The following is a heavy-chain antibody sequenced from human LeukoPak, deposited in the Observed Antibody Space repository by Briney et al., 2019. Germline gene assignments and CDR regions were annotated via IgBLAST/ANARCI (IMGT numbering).Heavy chain of an antibody. D-gene: IGHD3-10*01. J-gene: IGHJ4*02. CDR1: GGSISSYY. Sequence: SETLSLTCTVSGGSISSYYWSWIRQPARKGLEWIGRIYNSGSTNYNTNYNPSLTSRVTMSVDTSKNQFSLKLNSVSAADTAVYFCARAIWYGSGTTAFDYRGQGTLVTVSP. CDR2: IYNSGST. V-gene: IGHV4-4*07. CDR3: ARAIWYGSGTTAFDY.